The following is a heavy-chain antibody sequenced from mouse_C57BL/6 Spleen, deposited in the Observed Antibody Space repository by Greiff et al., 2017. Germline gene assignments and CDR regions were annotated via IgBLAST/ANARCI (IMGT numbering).Heavy chain of an antibody. Sequence: EVMLVESGAELVRPGASVKLSCTASGFNIKDDYMHWVKQRPEQGLEWIGWIDPENGDTEYASKFQGKATITADTSSNTAYLQLSSLTSEDTAVYYCTTDGNYRAYWGQGTLVTVSA. CDR2: IDPENGDT. J-gene: IGHJ3*01. V-gene: IGHV14-4*01. CDR1: GFNIKDDY. CDR3: TTDGNYRAY. D-gene: IGHD2-1*01.